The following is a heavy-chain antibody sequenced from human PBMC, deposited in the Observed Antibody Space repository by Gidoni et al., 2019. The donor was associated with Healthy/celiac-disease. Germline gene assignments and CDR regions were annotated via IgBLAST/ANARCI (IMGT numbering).Heavy chain of an antibody. D-gene: IGHD1-1*01. CDR2: IIPIFGTA. J-gene: IGHJ3*02. V-gene: IGHV1-69*01. CDR3: SRAYHNWGSGPIADAFDI. Sequence: QVQLVQSGAEVKTPGASVKVSCKASGCTFSSSAISWVRQAPGQGLEWLGGIIPIFGTANYAQKFQGRVTITAAESTSTAYMELSSLRSEDTAVYYCSRAYHNWGSGPIADAFDIWGQGTMVTVSS. CDR1: GCTFSSSA.